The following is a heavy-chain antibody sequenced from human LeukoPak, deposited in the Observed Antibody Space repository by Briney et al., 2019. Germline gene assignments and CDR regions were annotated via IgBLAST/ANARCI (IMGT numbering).Heavy chain of an antibody. V-gene: IGHV3-30*02. Sequence: GGSLRLSCAASGFIFSSYGMHWVRQAPGKGLEWVAFIRYDGSKKYYADSVKGRFTISRDNSKNTLYLQMNSLRAEDTAVYYCARGYYYGSGSYSFDYWGQGTLVTVSS. CDR1: GFIFSSYG. D-gene: IGHD3-10*01. J-gene: IGHJ4*02. CDR2: IRYDGSKK. CDR3: ARGYYYGSGSYSFDY.